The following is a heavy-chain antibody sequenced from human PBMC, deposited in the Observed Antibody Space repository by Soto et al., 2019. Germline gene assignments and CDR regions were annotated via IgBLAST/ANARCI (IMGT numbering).Heavy chain of an antibody. Sequence: SETLSLTCTVSGGSISSGGYYWSWIRQHPGKGLEWIGYIYYSGSTYYNPSLKSRVTISVDTSKNQFSLKLSSVTAADTAVYYCARGITFGGVIVRPHFDYWGQGTLVTVSS. V-gene: IGHV4-30-4*08. J-gene: IGHJ4*02. CDR3: ARGITFGGVIVRPHFDY. D-gene: IGHD3-16*02. CDR1: GGSISSGGYY. CDR2: IYYSGST.